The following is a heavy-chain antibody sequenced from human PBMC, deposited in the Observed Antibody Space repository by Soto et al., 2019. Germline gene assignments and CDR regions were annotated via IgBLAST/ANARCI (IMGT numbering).Heavy chain of an antibody. D-gene: IGHD2-8*01. J-gene: IGHJ6*02. CDR3: ARGLTVYSAVLHYLYAMDV. CDR2: FIPMFGTA. V-gene: IGHV1-69*01. CDR1: GGTFKSYA. Sequence: QVQLVQSGAEVKKPGSSVKVSCKVSGGTFKSYAISWLRQAPGQGLEWMGGFIPMFGTASYAQKFQGRVTITADESTSTTYMELSSLRSEDTSIFVCARGLTVYSAVLHYLYAMDVWGQGTSVTISS.